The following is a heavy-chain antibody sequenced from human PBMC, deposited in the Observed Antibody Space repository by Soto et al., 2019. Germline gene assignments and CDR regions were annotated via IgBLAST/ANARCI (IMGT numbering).Heavy chain of an antibody. J-gene: IGHJ4*02. CDR3: ARGASSWYAHYFDY. Sequence: EVQLVESGEGLVQPGGSLRLSCAASGFTFSSYAMHWVRQAPGKGLEYVSTISSNGGSTYYADSVKGRFTLSRDNSKNTLYLRMGSLRAEDMAVYYCARGASSWYAHYFDYWGQGTLVTVSS. D-gene: IGHD6-13*01. CDR2: ISSNGGST. V-gene: IGHV3-64*02. CDR1: GFTFSSYA.